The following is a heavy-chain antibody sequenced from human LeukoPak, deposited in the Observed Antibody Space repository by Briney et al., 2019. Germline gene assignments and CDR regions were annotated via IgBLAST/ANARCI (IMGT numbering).Heavy chain of an antibody. CDR1: GGSFSGYY. Sequence: SETLSLTCAVYGGSFSGYYWSWIRQPPGKGLEWIGEINHSGSTNYNPSLKSRVTISVDTSKNQFSLKLSSVTAADTAVYYCAREKDSSSWYEWFDPWGQGTLVTVSS. D-gene: IGHD6-13*01. J-gene: IGHJ5*02. CDR2: INHSGST. CDR3: AREKDSSSWYEWFDP. V-gene: IGHV4-34*01.